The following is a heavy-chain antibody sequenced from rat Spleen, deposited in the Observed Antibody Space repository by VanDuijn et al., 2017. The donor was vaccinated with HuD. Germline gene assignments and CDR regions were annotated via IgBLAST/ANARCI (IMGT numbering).Heavy chain of an antibody. J-gene: IGHJ3*01. Sequence: EVQLVESGGGLVQPGRSLKLSCVASGFTFNNYWMTWIRQAPGKGLEWVASITNTGSNTYYPDSVKGRFTISRDNAKSTLYMQMNSLRSEDTATYYCTREDSGSGFAYWGQGTLVTVSS. CDR2: ITNTGSNT. CDR3: TREDSGSGFAY. CDR1: GFTFNNYW. V-gene: IGHV5-31*01. D-gene: IGHD4-3*01.